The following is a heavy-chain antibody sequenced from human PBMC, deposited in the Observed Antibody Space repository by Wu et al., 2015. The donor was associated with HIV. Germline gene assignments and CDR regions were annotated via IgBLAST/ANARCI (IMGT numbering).Heavy chain of an antibody. Sequence: QMQLVQSGPEVKKPGTSVKVSCKASGFTFTFSAMQWVRQARGQRLEWIGWIVVGSGNTNYAQKFQERVTITRDMSTSTAYMELTSLRSEDTAVYYCAADPDGRELLGDAFDIWGQGDNGHRLF. CDR2: IVVGSGNT. J-gene: IGHJ3*02. V-gene: IGHV1-58*02. CDR3: AADPDGRELLGDAFDI. CDR1: GFTFTFSA. D-gene: IGHD1-26*01.